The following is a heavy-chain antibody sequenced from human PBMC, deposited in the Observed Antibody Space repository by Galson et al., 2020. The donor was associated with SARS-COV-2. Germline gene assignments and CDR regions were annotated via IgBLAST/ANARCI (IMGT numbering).Heavy chain of an antibody. J-gene: IGHJ4*02. Sequence: ASVKVSCKTYGYTFTGYGITWVRQAPGQGLEWMGWVSGYDHATNYAQKFQDRVTMTTDTSTTTSYMELKSLRSDDTAVYYCARHFSHSWDGPIRESRQSDYYFDYWGQGTLVTVSS. CDR1: GYTFTGYG. V-gene: IGHV1-18*04. D-gene: IGHD3-10*01. CDR3: ARHFSHSWDGPIRESRQSDYYFDY. CDR2: VSGYDHAT.